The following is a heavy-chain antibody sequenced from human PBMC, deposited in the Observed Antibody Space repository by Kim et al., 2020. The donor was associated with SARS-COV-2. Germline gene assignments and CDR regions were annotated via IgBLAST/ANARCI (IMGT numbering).Heavy chain of an antibody. J-gene: IGHJ4*02. V-gene: IGHV3-7*01. D-gene: IGHD3-22*01. CDR2: INQDGSKK. CDR1: GFTFRTYW. Sequence: GGSLRLSCAGSGFTFRTYWMTWVRQAPGKGLEWVANINQDGSKKYYVDSVKGRFTIFRDTAKNSLYLQMNSLRAEDTAVYYCARDEVDGSSDYFNEINYWGQGTLVTVSS. CDR3: ARDEVDGSSDYFNEINY.